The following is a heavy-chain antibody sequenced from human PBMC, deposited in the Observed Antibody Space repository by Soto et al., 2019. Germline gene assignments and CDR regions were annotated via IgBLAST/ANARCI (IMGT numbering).Heavy chain of an antibody. Sequence: QPGGSLRLSCVASGFTLTNNGMHWVRQAPGQWLEWVAVISSDGSSKYYGDSVRGRFTISRDNSKNTLFLEMNSLRSEDTAVYYCAKDRGLAESGRWSHYYYGMDVWGQGXTVTVYS. D-gene: IGHD1-26*01. CDR3: AKDRGLAESGRWSHYYYGMDV. J-gene: IGHJ6*02. V-gene: IGHV3-30*18. CDR1: GFTLTNNG. CDR2: ISSDGSSK.